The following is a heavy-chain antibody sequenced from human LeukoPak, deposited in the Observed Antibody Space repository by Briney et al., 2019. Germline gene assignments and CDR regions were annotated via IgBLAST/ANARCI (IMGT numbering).Heavy chain of an antibody. Sequence: ASVKVSCKASGYTFTSYGISWVRQAPGQGLEWMGWISAYNGNTNYAQKLQGRVTMTTDTSTSTAYMELGSLRSDDTAVYYCARVPIYYDSSGYRYYFDYWGQGTLVTVSS. CDR3: ARVPIYYDSSGYRYYFDY. D-gene: IGHD3-22*01. J-gene: IGHJ4*02. V-gene: IGHV1-18*01. CDR1: GYTFTSYG. CDR2: ISAYNGNT.